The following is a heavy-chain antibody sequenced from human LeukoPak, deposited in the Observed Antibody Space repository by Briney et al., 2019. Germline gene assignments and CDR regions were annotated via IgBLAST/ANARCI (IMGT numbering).Heavy chain of an antibody. CDR2: VYTSGST. J-gene: IGHJ3*02. Sequence: SETLSLTCSVSGGSISGYYWTWIRQPAGKGLEWIGRVYTSGSTHYNPSLKTRLSMSVDTSKNQFSLKLSSVTAADTAVYYCARLITGTTTAFDIWGQGTMVTVSS. CDR3: ARLITGTTTAFDI. CDR1: GGSISGYY. D-gene: IGHD1-7*01. V-gene: IGHV4-4*07.